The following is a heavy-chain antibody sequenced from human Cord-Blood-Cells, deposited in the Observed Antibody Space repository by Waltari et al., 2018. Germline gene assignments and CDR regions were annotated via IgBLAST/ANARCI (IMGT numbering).Heavy chain of an antibody. D-gene: IGHD3-3*01. CDR3: ARQLPYYDFWSGYYIRGNYYYYGMDV. V-gene: IGHV1-69*01. CDR1: GGTFSSYA. CDR2: IIPIFGTA. Sequence: QVQLVQSGAEVKKPGSSVKVSCKASGGTFSSYAISWVRPAPGQGLEWMGGIIPIFGTANYAQKFQGRVTITADESTSTAYMELSSLRSEDTAVYYCARQLPYYDFWSGYYIRGNYYYYGMDVWGQGTTVTVSS. J-gene: IGHJ6*02.